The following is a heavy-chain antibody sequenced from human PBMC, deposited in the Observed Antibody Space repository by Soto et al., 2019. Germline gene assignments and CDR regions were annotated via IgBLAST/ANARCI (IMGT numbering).Heavy chain of an antibody. CDR3: ARYNSYAIDY. V-gene: IGHV4-34*01. CDR2: INHSGST. J-gene: IGHJ4*02. Sequence: SETLSLTCAVYGGPFSGYYWSWIRQPPGKGLEWIGEINHSGSTNYNPSLASRVTLSVDTSKNQFSLKMTSVTAADRAMYFCARYNSYAIDYWGRGTLVTVSS. CDR1: GGPFSGYY. D-gene: IGHD2-8*01.